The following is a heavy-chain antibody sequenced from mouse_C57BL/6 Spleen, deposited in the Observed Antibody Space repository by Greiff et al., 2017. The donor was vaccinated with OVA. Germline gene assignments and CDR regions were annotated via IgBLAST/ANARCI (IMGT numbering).Heavy chain of an antibody. CDR3: TRGGYDDGYPVFDY. CDR2: ISSGGDYI. D-gene: IGHD2-3*01. J-gene: IGHJ2*01. V-gene: IGHV5-9-1*02. CDR1: GFTFSSYA. Sequence: DVMLVESGEGLVKPGGSLKLSCAASGFTFSSYAMSWVRQTPEKRLEWVAYISSGGDYIYYADTVKGRFTISRDNARNTLYLQMSSLKSEDTAMYYCTRGGYDDGYPVFDYWGQGTTLTVSS.